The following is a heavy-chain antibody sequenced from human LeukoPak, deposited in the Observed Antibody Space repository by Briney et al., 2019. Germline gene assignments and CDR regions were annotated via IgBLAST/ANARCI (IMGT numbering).Heavy chain of an antibody. D-gene: IGHD6-19*01. CDR2: IYSEGST. Sequence: PGGSLRLSCAASGLTVSNYITWVRQAPGKGLEWVSVIYSEGSTYYADSVKGRFTISRDNSKNTVYLQMNSLRAEDTAVYYCASGPAVYYYYYMDVWGKGTTVTVSS. J-gene: IGHJ6*03. CDR3: ASGPAVYYYYYMDV. V-gene: IGHV3-66*02. CDR1: GLTVSNY.